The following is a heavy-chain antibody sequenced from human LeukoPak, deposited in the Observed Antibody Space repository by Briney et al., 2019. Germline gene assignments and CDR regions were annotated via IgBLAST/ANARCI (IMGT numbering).Heavy chain of an antibody. CDR2: ISGSGGST. V-gene: IGHV3-23*01. J-gene: IGHJ4*02. CDR1: GFTFSSYV. D-gene: IGHD3-3*01. Sequence: PGGSLRLSCAASGFTFSSYVMSWVRQAPGKGLEWVSAISGSGGSTYYADSVKGRFTISRDNSKNTLYLQMNSLRAEDTAVYYCAKGRDYDFWSGYLNSFDYWGQGTLVTVSS. CDR3: AKGRDYDFWSGYLNSFDY.